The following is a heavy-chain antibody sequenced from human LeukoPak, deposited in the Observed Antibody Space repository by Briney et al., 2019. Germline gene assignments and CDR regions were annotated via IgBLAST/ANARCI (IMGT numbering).Heavy chain of an antibody. J-gene: IGHJ5*02. CDR3: LLYCGGDCYSLPTFDP. D-gene: IGHD2-21*02. CDR2: INPNSGGT. V-gene: IGHV1-2*02. Sequence: ASVKVSCKASGCTFTGYYMHWVRQAPGQGLEWMGWINPNSGGTNYAQKFQGRVTMTRDTSISTAYMELSRLRSDDTAVYYCLLYCGGDCYSLPTFDPWGQGTLVTVSS. CDR1: GCTFTGYY.